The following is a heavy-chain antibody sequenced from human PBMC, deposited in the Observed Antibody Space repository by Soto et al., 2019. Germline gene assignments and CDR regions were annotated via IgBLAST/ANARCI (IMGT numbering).Heavy chain of an antibody. CDR2: INAGNGNT. D-gene: IGHD3-10*01. CDR1: GYTFTSYA. J-gene: IGHJ6*03. V-gene: IGHV1-3*01. Sequence: ASVKVSCKASGYTFTSYAMHWVRQAPGQRLEWMGWINAGNGNTKYSQKFQGRVTITRDTSASTAYMELSSLRSEDTAVYYCARDHGRLGELQYAYYYYYYMDVWGKGTTVTVSS. CDR3: ARDHGRLGELQYAYYYYYYMDV.